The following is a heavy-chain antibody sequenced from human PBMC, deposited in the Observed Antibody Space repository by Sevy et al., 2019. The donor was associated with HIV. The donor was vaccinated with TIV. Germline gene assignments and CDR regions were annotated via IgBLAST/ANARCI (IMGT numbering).Heavy chain of an antibody. D-gene: IGHD3-3*01. Sequence: ASVNVSCKASGFTFTSSAVQWVRQARGQRLEWIGWIVVGSGNTNYAQKFQERVTITRDMSTSTAYMELSSLRSEDTAVYYCAALSRDYDFWSGYPFDYWGQGTLVTVSS. CDR1: GFTFTSSA. CDR2: IVVGSGNT. V-gene: IGHV1-58*01. CDR3: AALSRDYDFWSGYPFDY. J-gene: IGHJ4*02.